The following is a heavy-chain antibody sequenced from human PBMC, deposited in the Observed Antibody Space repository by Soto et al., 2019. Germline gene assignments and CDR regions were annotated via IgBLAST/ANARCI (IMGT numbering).Heavy chain of an antibody. CDR3: ARDCSRGSVTTKGDAFDI. CDR2: IWYDGSKK. J-gene: IGHJ3*02. V-gene: IGHV3-33*01. Sequence: QVQLVESGGGVVQPGRSQRLSCAASGFSFRNYGMHWVRQARGKGLEWVAGIWYDGSKKYYDDSVKGRFTISRDNSKNTLYLEMNSLRAEDTAVYHCARDCSRGSVTTKGDAFDIWGQGTMVTVSS. D-gene: IGHD2-2*01. CDR1: GFSFRNYG.